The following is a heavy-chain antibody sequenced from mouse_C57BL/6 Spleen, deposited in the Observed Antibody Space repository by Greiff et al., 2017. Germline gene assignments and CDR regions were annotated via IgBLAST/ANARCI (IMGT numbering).Heavy chain of an antibody. CDR1: GYSFTSYY. J-gene: IGHJ2*01. Sequence: QVQLKESGPELVKPGASVKISCKASGYSFTSYYIHWVKQRPGQGLEWIGWIYPGSGNTKYNEKFKGKATLTADTSSSTAYMQLSSLTYEDSAVYYGARLDYYGSSYDYFDDWGQGTTLTVSS. D-gene: IGHD1-1*01. CDR3: ARLDYYGSSYDYFDD. CDR2: IYPGSGNT. V-gene: IGHV1-66*01.